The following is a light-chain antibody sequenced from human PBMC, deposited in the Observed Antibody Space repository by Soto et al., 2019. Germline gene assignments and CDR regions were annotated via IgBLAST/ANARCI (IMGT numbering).Light chain of an antibody. CDR1: QDIAIY. J-gene: IGKJ4*01. CDR2: TAS. Sequence: IQLTQSPPSLSASVGDRVTITCRASQDIAIYLAWYQQKPGEAPNLLIHTASTLHGGVPSRFSGSGSGTDFTLTITRLQAEDCATYYCQQTRSYPATFGGGTKVEIK. CDR3: QQTRSYPAT. V-gene: IGKV1-9*01.